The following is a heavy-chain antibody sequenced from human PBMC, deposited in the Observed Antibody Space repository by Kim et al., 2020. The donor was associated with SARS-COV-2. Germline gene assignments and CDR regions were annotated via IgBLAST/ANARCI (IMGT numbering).Heavy chain of an antibody. CDR2: INHSGST. D-gene: IGHD5-18*01. CDR1: GGSFSGYY. Sequence: SETLSLTCAVYGGSFSGYYWSWIRQPPGKGLEWIGEINHSGSTNYNPSLKSRVTISVDTSKNQFSLKLSSVTAADTAVYYCARDPRGSPGRYSYGVKYYYYGMDVWGQGTTVTVSS. V-gene: IGHV4-34*01. CDR3: ARDPRGSPGRYSYGVKYYYYGMDV. J-gene: IGHJ6*02.